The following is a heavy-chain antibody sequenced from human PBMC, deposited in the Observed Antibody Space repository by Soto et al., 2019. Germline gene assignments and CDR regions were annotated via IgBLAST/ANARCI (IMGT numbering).Heavy chain of an antibody. V-gene: IGHV1-18*01. J-gene: IGHJ3*01. Sequence: GASVKVSCKASGYTFTSYGVSWVRQAPGQGLEWMGWISAYSGNTNYAQKLQGRVTMTTDTSTSTAYMELRSLRSDDTAVYYCAIEVSPGIAAAGAHDAFDVWGEGTMVTVS. CDR1: GYTFTSYG. CDR3: AIEVSPGIAAAGAHDAFDV. CDR2: ISAYSGNT. D-gene: IGHD6-13*01.